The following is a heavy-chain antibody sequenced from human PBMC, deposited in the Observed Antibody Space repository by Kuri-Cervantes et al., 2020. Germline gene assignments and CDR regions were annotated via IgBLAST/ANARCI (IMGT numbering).Heavy chain of an antibody. CDR1: NYPFTSYG. CDR3: ARDLVGVPDP. D-gene: IGHD3-10*01. CDR2: ITAYNGDT. Sequence: ASVKVSCKASNYPFTSYGIGWVRQAPGQGLEWMGWITAYNGDTRSAQKFQDRLTLTTEASTTTAYMDLRNLRSDDTAVYYCARDLVGVPDPWGQGTLVTVSS. J-gene: IGHJ5*02. V-gene: IGHV1-18*01.